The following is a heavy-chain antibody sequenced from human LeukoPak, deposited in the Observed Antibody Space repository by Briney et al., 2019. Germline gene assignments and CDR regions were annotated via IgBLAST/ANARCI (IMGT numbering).Heavy chain of an antibody. J-gene: IGHJ4*02. CDR2: INHGGIT. V-gene: IGHV4-34*01. Sequence: SETLSLTCAVYGGSFSGYYWSWIRQPPGKGLEWIGEINHGGITNHNPSLKSRVTISVDTSKNEVSLKLNSVSAADTAVYYCASVELATTNFDSWGQGALVTVSS. CDR1: GGSFSGYY. CDR3: ASVELATTNFDS. D-gene: IGHD5-24*01.